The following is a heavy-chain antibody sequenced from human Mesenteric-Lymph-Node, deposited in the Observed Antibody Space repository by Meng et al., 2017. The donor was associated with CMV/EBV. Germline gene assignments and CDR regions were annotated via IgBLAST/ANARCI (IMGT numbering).Heavy chain of an antibody. CDR3: ATEDTFLNWFGS. D-gene: IGHD2/OR15-2a*01. Sequence: CKDSGYSFTAYFFHWVRQAPGQGLDWMGWTNPNSGDTHYAQKFQGRITMTRDTSISTAYMELSSLKSDDSAIYYCATEDTFLNWFGSWGQGTLVTVSS. CDR2: TNPNSGDT. V-gene: IGHV1-2*02. CDR1: GYSFTAYF. J-gene: IGHJ5*01.